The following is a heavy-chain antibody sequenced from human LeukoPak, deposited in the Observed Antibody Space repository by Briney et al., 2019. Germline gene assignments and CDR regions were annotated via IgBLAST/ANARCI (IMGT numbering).Heavy chain of an antibody. J-gene: IGHJ2*01. D-gene: IGHD3-22*01. V-gene: IGHV1-69*05. CDR3: ATILYDSSGLLPAPWYFDL. Sequence: EASVKVSCKASGGTFSSYAISWVRQAPGQGLEWMGGIIPIFGTANYAQKLQGRVTMTTDTSTSTAYMELRSLRSDDTAVYYCATILYDSSGLLPAPWYFDLWGRGTLVTVSS. CDR1: GGTFSSYA. CDR2: IIPIFGTA.